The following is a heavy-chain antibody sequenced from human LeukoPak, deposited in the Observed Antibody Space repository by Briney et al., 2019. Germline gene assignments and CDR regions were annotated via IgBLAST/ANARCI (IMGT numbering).Heavy chain of an antibody. CDR2: IYYSGST. Sequence: PSETLSLTCTVSGGSISSYYWSWIRQPPGKGLEWIGYIYYSGSTNYNPSLKSRVTISVDTSKNQFSLKLSSVTAADTAVYYCARGDYDSSSGAFDIWGQGTMVTVSS. J-gene: IGHJ3*02. D-gene: IGHD3-22*01. CDR1: GGSISSYY. V-gene: IGHV4-59*01. CDR3: ARGDYDSSSGAFDI.